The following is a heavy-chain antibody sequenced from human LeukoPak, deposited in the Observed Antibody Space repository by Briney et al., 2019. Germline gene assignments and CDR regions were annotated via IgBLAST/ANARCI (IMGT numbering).Heavy chain of an antibody. J-gene: IGHJ4*02. V-gene: IGHV1-2*02. CDR2: INPNSGVT. D-gene: IGHD6-13*01. CDR3: ARDDSSSWSPATY. Sequence: ASVKVSCKASGYSFTAYYMHLVRQAPGQGLEGMGWINPNSGVTNYAQKFQGRVTMTRHTSINTAYMELSRLRSDDTAMYYCARDDSSSWSPATYWVQRTLVTVCS. CDR1: GYSFTAYY.